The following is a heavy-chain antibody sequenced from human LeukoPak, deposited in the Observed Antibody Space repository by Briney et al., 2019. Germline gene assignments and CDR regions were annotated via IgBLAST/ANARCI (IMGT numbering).Heavy chain of an antibody. Sequence: GGSLRLSCAASGFTFSSYEMNWVRQAPGKGLEWVSYISSSGSTIYYADSVKGRFTISRDNAKNSLFLQMNSLRAEDTAVYYCVSLSGSYYSAYNWFDPWGQGTLVTVSS. CDR2: ISSSGSTI. D-gene: IGHD1-26*01. J-gene: IGHJ5*02. V-gene: IGHV3-48*03. CDR1: GFTFSSYE. CDR3: VSLSGSYYSAYNWFDP.